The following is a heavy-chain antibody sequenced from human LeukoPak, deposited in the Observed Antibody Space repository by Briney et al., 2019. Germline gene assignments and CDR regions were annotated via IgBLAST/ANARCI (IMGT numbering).Heavy chain of an antibody. Sequence: ASVKVSCKASGYTFTSYDMNWVRQATGQGLEWMGWMNPNSGNTGYAQMLQGRVTITKNTSISTAYMELSSLRSDHTAGYNCARHVDGMDVWGQGTTVTVSS. CDR3: ARHVDGMDV. CDR2: MNPNSGNT. V-gene: IGHV1-8*01. CDR1: GYTFTSYD. J-gene: IGHJ6*02.